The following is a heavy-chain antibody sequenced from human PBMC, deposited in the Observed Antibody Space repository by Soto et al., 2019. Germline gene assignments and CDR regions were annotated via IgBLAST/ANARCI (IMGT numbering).Heavy chain of an antibody. J-gene: IGHJ5*02. CDR3: ARDGDPGYSFWSGPLGGGRFDP. V-gene: IGHV1-69*12. CDR1: GGTFSNTA. D-gene: IGHD3-3*01. CDR2: IVPLFGTA. Sequence: QVQLVQSGAEVKEPGSSVNVSCKTSGGTFSNTAVTGVRQVPGQGLEWIGGIVPLFGTANYAQKFRDRVMITADESTSTAYMDLSSLRSDDMAIYYCARDGDPGYSFWSGPLGGGRFDPWGQGTLVTVSS.